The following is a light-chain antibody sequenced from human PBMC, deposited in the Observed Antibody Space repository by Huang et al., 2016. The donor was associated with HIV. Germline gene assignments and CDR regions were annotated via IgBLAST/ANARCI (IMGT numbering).Light chain of an antibody. Sequence: DIQMTQSPSSLSASVGDRVTITCRASQGISTYLAWYQQKPGKVPKLLIYAASTLQSGVPARFSGSGSGTEVTLTISSLQPEDVATYYCQKYSSAPPPFGPGTKVDIK. V-gene: IGKV1-27*01. CDR3: QKYSSAPPP. CDR2: AAS. J-gene: IGKJ3*01. CDR1: QGISTY.